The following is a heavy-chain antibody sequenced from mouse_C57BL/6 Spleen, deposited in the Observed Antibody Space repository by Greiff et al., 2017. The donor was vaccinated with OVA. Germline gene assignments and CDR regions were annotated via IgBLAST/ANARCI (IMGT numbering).Heavy chain of an antibody. CDR3: ARLGPITGGFDY. Sequence: QVQLQQPGAELVKPGASVKLSCKASGYTFTSYWMHWVKQRPGQGLEWIGMIHPNSGSTNYNEKFKSKATLTVDKSSSTAYMQLSSLTSEDSAVYYCARLGPITGGFDYWGQGTTLTVSS. CDR1: GYTFTSYW. CDR2: IHPNSGST. D-gene: IGHD1-1*01. V-gene: IGHV1-64*01. J-gene: IGHJ2*01.